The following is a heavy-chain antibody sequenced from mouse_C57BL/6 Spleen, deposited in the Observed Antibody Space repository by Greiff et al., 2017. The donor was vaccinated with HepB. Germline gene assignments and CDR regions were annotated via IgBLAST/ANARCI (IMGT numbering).Heavy chain of an antibody. D-gene: IGHD1-1*01. J-gene: IGHJ1*03. CDR2: IYPGDGDT. Sequence: QVHVKQSGPELVKPGASVKISCKASGYAFSSSWMNWVKQRPGKGLEWIGRIYPGDGDTNYNGKFKGKATLTADKSSSTAYMQLSSLTSEDSAVYFCARSSDYYGSSYWYFDVWGTGTTVTVSS. CDR3: ARSSDYYGSSYWYFDV. V-gene: IGHV1-82*01. CDR1: GYAFSSSW.